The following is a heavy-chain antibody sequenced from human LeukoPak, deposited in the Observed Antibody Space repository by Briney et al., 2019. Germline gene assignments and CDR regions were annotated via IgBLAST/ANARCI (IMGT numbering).Heavy chain of an antibody. D-gene: IGHD6-13*01. V-gene: IGHV1-46*01. Sequence: ASVKVSCKASGYTFTSYDINWVRQAPGQGLEWMGIINPSGGSTSYAQKFQGRVTMTKDTSTSTVYMELSSLRSEDTAVYYCASIGIAAAGADYWGQGTLVTVSS. CDR1: GYTFTSYD. J-gene: IGHJ4*02. CDR2: INPSGGST. CDR3: ASIGIAAAGADY.